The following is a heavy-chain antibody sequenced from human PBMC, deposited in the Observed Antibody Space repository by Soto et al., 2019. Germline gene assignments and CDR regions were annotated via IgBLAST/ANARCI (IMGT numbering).Heavy chain of an antibody. J-gene: IGHJ5*02. Sequence: QVHLQESGPGLVKPSETLSLTCTVSGGSVSTGSYYWTWIRQPPGKGLEWIGHIYYSGSTNYNPSLQSRVTISLDTSRKQFSLKLSSVTAADTAVYYCAREYHPWGQGTLVTVSS. D-gene: IGHD2-2*02. CDR1: GGSVSTGSYY. V-gene: IGHV4-61*01. CDR2: IYYSGST. CDR3: AREYHP.